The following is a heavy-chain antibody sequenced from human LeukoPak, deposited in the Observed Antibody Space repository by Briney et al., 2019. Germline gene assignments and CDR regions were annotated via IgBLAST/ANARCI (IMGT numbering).Heavy chain of an antibody. CDR1: GFTFSSYA. J-gene: IGHJ4*02. D-gene: IGHD2-21*02. CDR2: ISYDGSNK. Sequence: PGRSLRLSCAASGFTFSSYAMHWVRQAPGKGREWVAVISYDGSNKYYADSVKGRFTISGDNSKNTLYLQMNSLRAEDTAVYYCAREIVVVTANFDYWGQGTLVTVSS. V-gene: IGHV3-30*04. CDR3: AREIVVVTANFDY.